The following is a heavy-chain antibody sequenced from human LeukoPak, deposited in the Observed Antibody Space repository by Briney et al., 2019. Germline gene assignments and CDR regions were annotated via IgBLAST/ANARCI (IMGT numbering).Heavy chain of an antibody. CDR1: GFPFSTYG. J-gene: IGHJ4*02. D-gene: IGHD3-16*01. Sequence: PGRSLRLSCAASGFPFSTYGMHWVRRAPGKGLEWVAGLASDGRNENYPDSVKVRFTISRDNSKNTLYLQMNILRAEDTAVYYCARGGGGQLDYWGQGTLVTVSS. CDR3: ARGGGGQLDY. V-gene: IGHV3-33*01. CDR2: LASDGRNE.